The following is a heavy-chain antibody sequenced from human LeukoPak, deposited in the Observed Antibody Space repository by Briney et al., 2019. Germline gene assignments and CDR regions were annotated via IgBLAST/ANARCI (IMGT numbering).Heavy chain of an antibody. V-gene: IGHV3-30*02. Sequence: PGGSLRLSCAASGFTFSSYGMHWVRQAPGKGLEWVAFIRYDGSNKYYADSVKGRFTISRDNSKNTLYLQMNSLRAEDTAVYYCAKGKGGGSYPHDAFDIWGQGTMVTVSS. D-gene: IGHD1-26*01. CDR3: AKGKGGGSYPHDAFDI. CDR2: IRYDGSNK. J-gene: IGHJ3*02. CDR1: GFTFSSYG.